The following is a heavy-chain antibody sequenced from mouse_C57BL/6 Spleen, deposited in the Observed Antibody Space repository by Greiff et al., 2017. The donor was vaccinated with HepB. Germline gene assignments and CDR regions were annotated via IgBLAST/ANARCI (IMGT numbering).Heavy chain of an antibody. Sequence: EVQRVESGGGLVKPGGSLKLSCAASGFTFSDYGMHWVRQAPEKGLEWVAYISSGSSTIYYADTVKGRFTISRDNAKNTLFLQMTGLRSEDTAMYYCARNYGSSYVGFDYWGQGTTLTVSS. D-gene: IGHD1-1*01. CDR3: ARNYGSSYVGFDY. J-gene: IGHJ2*01. V-gene: IGHV5-17*01. CDR1: GFTFSDYG. CDR2: ISSGSSTI.